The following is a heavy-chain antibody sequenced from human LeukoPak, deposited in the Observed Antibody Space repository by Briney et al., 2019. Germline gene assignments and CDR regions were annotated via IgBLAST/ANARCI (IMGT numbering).Heavy chain of an antibody. Sequence: PGGSLRLSCAASGFTFSSYSMNWVRQAPGKGLEWVSGLSGSGGNTYYADSVKGRFTISRDNSENTLYLQMNSLRAEDTALYYCAKRRGHCSAGTCYSLLGDFESWGQGTLVTVSS. CDR3: AKRRGHCSAGTCYSLLGDFES. V-gene: IGHV3-23*01. D-gene: IGHD2-15*01. CDR1: GFTFSSYS. J-gene: IGHJ4*02. CDR2: LSGSGGNT.